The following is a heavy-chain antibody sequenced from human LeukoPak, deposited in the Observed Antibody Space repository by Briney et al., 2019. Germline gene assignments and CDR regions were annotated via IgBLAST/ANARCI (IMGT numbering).Heavy chain of an antibody. CDR3: ATGSRDGYDDY. Sequence: GGSLRLSCAASGFTFSSYGMHWVRQAPGKGLEWVAVISYDGSNKYYADSMKGRFTISRDNSKNTLYLQMNSLRAEDTAVYYCATGSRDGYDDYWGQGTLVTVSS. V-gene: IGHV3-30*03. J-gene: IGHJ4*02. CDR2: ISYDGSNK. D-gene: IGHD5-24*01. CDR1: GFTFSSYG.